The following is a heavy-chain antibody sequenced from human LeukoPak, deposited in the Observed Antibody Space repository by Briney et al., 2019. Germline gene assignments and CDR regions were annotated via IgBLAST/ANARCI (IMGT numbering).Heavy chain of an antibody. CDR3: ARGPWLLLRSRYFDL. CDR2: INHSGST. V-gene: IGHV4-34*01. Sequence: KASETLSLTCAAYGGSFSGYYWSWIRQPPGKGLEWIGEINHSGSTNYNPSLKSRVTISVDTSKKQFSLKLSSVTAADTAVYYCARGPWLLLRSRYFDLWGRGTLVTVSS. D-gene: IGHD3-22*01. CDR1: GGSFSGYY. J-gene: IGHJ2*01.